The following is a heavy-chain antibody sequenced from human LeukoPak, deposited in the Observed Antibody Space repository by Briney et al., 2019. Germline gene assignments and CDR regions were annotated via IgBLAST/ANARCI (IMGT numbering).Heavy chain of an antibody. CDR3: AKDRAGVVVPAAWDLDY. J-gene: IGHJ4*02. V-gene: IGHV3-30*18. Sequence: GGSLILSCAASGFTFSSYGMHWVHQAPGKGLEWVAVISYDGSNKYYADSVKGRFTISRDNSKNTLYLQMNSLRAEDTAVYYCAKDRAGVVVPAAWDLDYWGQGTLVTVSS. CDR1: GFTFSSYG. CDR2: ISYDGSNK. D-gene: IGHD2-2*01.